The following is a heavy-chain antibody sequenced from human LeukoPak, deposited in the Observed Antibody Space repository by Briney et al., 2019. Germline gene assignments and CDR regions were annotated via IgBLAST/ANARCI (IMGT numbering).Heavy chain of an antibody. J-gene: IGHJ5*02. CDR3: ARVLLWFGGLWFDP. Sequence: SETLSLTCTVSGGSISSHYWSWIRQPPGKGLEWIGYIYYSGSTNYNPSLKSRVTISVDTSKNQFSLKLSSVTAADTAVYYCARVLLWFGGLWFDPWGQGTLVTVSS. V-gene: IGHV4-59*11. CDR2: IYYSGST. D-gene: IGHD3-10*01. CDR1: GGSISSHY.